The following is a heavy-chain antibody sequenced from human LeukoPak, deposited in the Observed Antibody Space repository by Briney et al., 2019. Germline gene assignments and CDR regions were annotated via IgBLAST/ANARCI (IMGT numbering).Heavy chain of an antibody. CDR2: INTNTGNP. V-gene: IGHV7-4-1*02. CDR3: ASFNASAWGAFDI. Sequence: ASVKVSCKASGYTFTSYAMNWVRQAPGQGLEWMGWINTNTGNPTYAQGFTGRFVFSLDTSVNTAYLQISSLKAADTAVYYCASFNASAWGAFDIWGQGTMVTVSS. D-gene: IGHD2/OR15-2a*01. CDR1: GYTFTSYA. J-gene: IGHJ3*02.